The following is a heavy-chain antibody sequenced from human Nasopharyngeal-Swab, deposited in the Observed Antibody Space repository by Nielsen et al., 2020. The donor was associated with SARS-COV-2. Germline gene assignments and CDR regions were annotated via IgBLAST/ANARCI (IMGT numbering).Heavy chain of an antibody. D-gene: IGHD3-9*01. CDR2: ISGSGGSI. CDR3: ARDPNSYYDILTGMPGFDP. V-gene: IGHV3-23*01. Sequence: GESLKISCAASGFTFSSYAMSWVRQAPGKGLEWVSAISGSGGSIYYADSVKGRFTISRDNAKNSLYLQMNSLRDEDTAVYYCARDPNSYYDILTGMPGFDPWGQGTLVTSPQ. J-gene: IGHJ5*02. CDR1: GFTFSSYA.